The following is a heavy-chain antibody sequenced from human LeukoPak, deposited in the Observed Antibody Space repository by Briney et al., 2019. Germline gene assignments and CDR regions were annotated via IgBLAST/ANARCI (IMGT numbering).Heavy chain of an antibody. D-gene: IGHD3-22*01. CDR1: GFTFSNAW. CDR3: ATYDSSGYYYVDY. CDR2: ISSSSSYI. V-gene: IGHV3-21*01. Sequence: GGSLRLSCAASGFTFSNAWMNWVRQAPGKGLEWVSSISSSSSYIYYADSVKGRFTISRDNAKNSLYLQMNSLRAEDTAVYYCATYDSSGYYYVDYWGQGTLVTVSS. J-gene: IGHJ4*02.